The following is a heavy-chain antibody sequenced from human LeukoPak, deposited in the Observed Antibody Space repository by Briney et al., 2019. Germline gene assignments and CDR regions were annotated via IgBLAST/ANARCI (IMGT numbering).Heavy chain of an antibody. J-gene: IGHJ4*02. CDR1: GGSISSGSYY. V-gene: IGHV4-61*02. Sequence: SETLSLTCTVSGGSISSGSYYWSWIRQPAGKGLEWIGRIYTSGSTNYNPSLKSRVTISVDTSKNQFSLKLSSVTAADTAVYYCARRRRWLQFWLGFDYWGQGTLVTVSS. CDR2: IYTSGST. CDR3: ARRRRWLQFWLGFDY. D-gene: IGHD5-24*01.